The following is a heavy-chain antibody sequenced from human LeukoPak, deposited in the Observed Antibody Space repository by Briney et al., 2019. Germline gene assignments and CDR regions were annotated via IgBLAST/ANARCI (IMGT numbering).Heavy chain of an antibody. Sequence: SQTLSLTCAISGDTVSNKRSAWNWIRQSPSRGLEWLGRTYYRSKWYNDYAVSVKSRITINPDTSKNQFSLQLSSVTAADTAVYYCARTAVDTAMVLDYWGQGTLVTVSS. J-gene: IGHJ4*02. CDR3: ARTAVDTAMVLDY. D-gene: IGHD5-18*01. CDR2: TYYRSKWYN. CDR1: GDTVSNKRSA. V-gene: IGHV6-1*01.